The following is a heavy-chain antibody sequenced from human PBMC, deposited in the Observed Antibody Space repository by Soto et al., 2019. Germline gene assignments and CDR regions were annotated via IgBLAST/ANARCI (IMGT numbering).Heavy chain of an antibody. CDR3: ASSIIPLYGMDV. D-gene: IGHD3-3*01. J-gene: IGHJ6*02. Sequence: SETLSLTCTVSGGSISSYYWSWIRQPPGKGLEWIGYIYYSGSTNYNPSLKSRVTISVDTSKNQFSLKLSSVTAADTAVYYCASSIIPLYGMDVWGQGTKVTVSS. CDR1: GGSISSYY. V-gene: IGHV4-59*01. CDR2: IYYSGST.